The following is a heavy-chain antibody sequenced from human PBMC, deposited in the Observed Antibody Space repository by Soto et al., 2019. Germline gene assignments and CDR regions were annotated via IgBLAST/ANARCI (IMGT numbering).Heavy chain of an antibody. Sequence: QLLESGGGSVQPGGSLRLSCVASGFIFSNYGMTWVRQAPGKGLEWVSGMSNDGDRIYYADSVRGRFTISRDNSKNTVFLQMNSLRAEDTALYYCAKDIYRNSYGFDVWGQETMVTVS. CDR2: MSNDGDRI. CDR3: AKDIYRNSYGFDV. J-gene: IGHJ3*01. CDR1: GFIFSNYG. D-gene: IGHD5-12*01. V-gene: IGHV3-23*01.